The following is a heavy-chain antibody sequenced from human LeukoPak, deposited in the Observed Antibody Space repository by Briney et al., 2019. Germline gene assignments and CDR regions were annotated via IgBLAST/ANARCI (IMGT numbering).Heavy chain of an antibody. J-gene: IGHJ3*02. CDR3: VRDLDHNDFWSGYWPDAFDS. D-gene: IGHD3-3*01. CDR2: IWFDGTNE. V-gene: IGHV3-33*01. CDR1: GFGFSSYG. Sequence: GRSLRLSCAASGFGFSSYGMHWVRQAPGKGLEWVAVIWFDGTNEYHADSVRGRFTISRDNSRNRLYLQMNRLRAEDTAVYYCVRDLDHNDFWSGYWPDAFDSWGQGTMVFVSS.